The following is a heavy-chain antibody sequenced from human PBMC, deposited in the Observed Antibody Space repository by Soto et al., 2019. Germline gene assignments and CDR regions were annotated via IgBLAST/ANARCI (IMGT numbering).Heavy chain of an antibody. V-gene: IGHV3-72*01. CDR1: GFTFSDYY. CDR3: ARETGGSYDY. J-gene: IGHJ4*02. CDR2: SRNKANSYNT. D-gene: IGHD1-26*01. Sequence: EVQLVESGGGLVQPGGSLRLSCAASGFTFSDYYMDWVRQVPGKGLEWVGRSRNKANSYNTEYAASEKGRFSISRDGPKDSMYLQMNSLKTEDTAVYYCARETGGSYDYWGQGALVTVSS.